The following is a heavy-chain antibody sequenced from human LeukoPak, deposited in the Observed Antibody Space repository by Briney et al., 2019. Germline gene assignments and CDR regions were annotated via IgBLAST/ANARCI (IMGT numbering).Heavy chain of an antibody. CDR3: ARVRGSPWYYYDSSGLYYFDY. Sequence: PGRSLRLSCAASGFTFKNYGLHWVRQAPGKGLVWVSRINSDGSSTSYADSVKGRFTISRDNAKNTLYLQMNSLRAEDTAVYYCARVRGSPWYYYDSSGLYYFDYWGQGTLVTVSS. J-gene: IGHJ4*02. V-gene: IGHV3-74*01. CDR1: GFTFKNYG. CDR2: INSDGSST. D-gene: IGHD3-22*01.